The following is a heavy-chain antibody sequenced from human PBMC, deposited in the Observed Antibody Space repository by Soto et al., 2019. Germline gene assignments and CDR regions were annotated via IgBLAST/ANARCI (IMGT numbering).Heavy chain of an antibody. CDR3: ASYSGGSWTEYYYYYMDV. J-gene: IGHJ6*03. CDR1: GYTFTSYD. V-gene: IGHV1-8*01. Sequence: ASVKVSCKASGYTFTSYDINWVRQATGQGLEWMGWMNPNSGNTGYAQKFQGRVTMTRNTSISTAYMELSSLRSEDTAVYYCASYSGGSWTEYYYYYMDVWGKGTTVTVSS. CDR2: MNPNSGNT. D-gene: IGHD2-15*01.